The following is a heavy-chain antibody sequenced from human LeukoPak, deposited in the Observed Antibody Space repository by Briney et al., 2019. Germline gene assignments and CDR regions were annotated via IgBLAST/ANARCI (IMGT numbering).Heavy chain of an antibody. CDR1: GGSFSGYY. Sequence: KSSETLSLTCAVYGGSFSGYYWSWIRQPPGKGLEWIGEINHSGSTNYNPSLKSRVTISVDTSKNQFSLKLSSVTAADTAVYYCARVNRIRYFQHWGQGTLVTVSS. D-gene: IGHD1-14*01. CDR3: ARVNRIRYFQH. CDR2: INHSGST. J-gene: IGHJ1*01. V-gene: IGHV4-34*01.